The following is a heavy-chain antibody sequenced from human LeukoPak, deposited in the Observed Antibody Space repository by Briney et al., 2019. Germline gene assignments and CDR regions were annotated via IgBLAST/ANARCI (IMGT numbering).Heavy chain of an antibody. CDR2: IYWDDDK. CDR3: AHIPQLSSGWYSFDY. D-gene: IGHD6-19*01. Sequence: SGPTLVKPTQTLTLTCTFSGFSLSTSGVGVGWIRQPPGTALEWLALIYWDDDKRYSPSLKSRLTITKDTSKNQVVLTMTNMDPVDTATYYCAHIPQLSSGWYSFDYWGQGTLVTVSS. J-gene: IGHJ4*02. V-gene: IGHV2-5*02. CDR1: GFSLSTSGVG.